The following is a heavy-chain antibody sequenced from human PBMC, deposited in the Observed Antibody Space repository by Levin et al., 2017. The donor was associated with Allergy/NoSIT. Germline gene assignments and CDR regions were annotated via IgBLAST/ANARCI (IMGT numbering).Heavy chain of an antibody. V-gene: IGHV3-30*04. CDR3: ARDPARPNTPDILTGYTTGSLGHGYYYYYGMDV. J-gene: IGHJ6*02. CDR1: GFTFSSYA. D-gene: IGHD3-9*01. CDR2: ISYDGSNK. Sequence: PGGSLRLSCAASGFTFSSYAMHWVRQAPGKGLEWVAVISYDGSNKYYADSVKGRFTISRDNSKNTLYLQMNSLRAEDTAVYYCARDPARPNTPDILTGYTTGSLGHGYYYYYGMDVWGQGTTVTVSS.